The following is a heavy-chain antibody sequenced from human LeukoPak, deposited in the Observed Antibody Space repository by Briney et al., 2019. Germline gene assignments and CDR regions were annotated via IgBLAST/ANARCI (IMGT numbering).Heavy chain of an antibody. CDR1: GGTFSSYA. J-gene: IGHJ3*02. Sequence: GASVKVSCKASGGTFSSYAISWVRQAPGQGLEWMGGIIPIFGTANYAQKFQGRVTITTDESTSTAYMELSSLRSEDTAVYYCTCSRGSGSSQGAFDIWGQGTMVTVSS. CDR2: IIPIFGTA. V-gene: IGHV1-69*05. CDR3: TCSRGSGSSQGAFDI. D-gene: IGHD1-14*01.